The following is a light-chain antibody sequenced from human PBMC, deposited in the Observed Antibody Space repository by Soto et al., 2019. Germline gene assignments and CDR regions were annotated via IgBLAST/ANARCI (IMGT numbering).Light chain of an antibody. Sequence: QSALTQPASVSGSPGQSVNISCTGTSSDVGGYNYVSWYQQHPDKAPKLMIYEVSNRPSGISNRFSGSKSGNTASLTISGLQADDEADYYCSSYRSSSTPCVFGTGTKLTVL. V-gene: IGLV2-14*01. CDR2: EVS. CDR1: SSDVGGYNY. J-gene: IGLJ1*01. CDR3: SSYRSSSTPCV.